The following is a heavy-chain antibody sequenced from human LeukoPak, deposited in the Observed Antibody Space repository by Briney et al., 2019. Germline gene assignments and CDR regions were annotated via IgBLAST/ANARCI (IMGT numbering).Heavy chain of an antibody. D-gene: IGHD4-17*01. V-gene: IGHV3-53*01. Sequence: GSLRLSCAASGFTVSSNYMSWVRQAPGKGLEWVSVIYSGGSTYYADSVKGRFTISRDNSKNTLYLQMNSLRAEDTAVYYCARGVYGDYGPYYYYYYYMDVWGKGTTVTISS. CDR2: IYSGGST. CDR1: GFTVSSNY. CDR3: ARGVYGDYGPYYYYYYYMDV. J-gene: IGHJ6*03.